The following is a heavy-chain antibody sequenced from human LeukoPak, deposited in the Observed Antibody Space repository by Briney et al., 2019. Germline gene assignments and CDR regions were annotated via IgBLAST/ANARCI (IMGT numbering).Heavy chain of an antibody. CDR1: GFTFSSYS. CDR2: ISSSSSYI. V-gene: IGHV3-21*01. D-gene: IGHD3-22*01. J-gene: IGHJ3*02. CDR3: ARVHSSALFSDAFDI. Sequence: GGSLRLSCAASGFTFSSYSMNWVRQAPGKGLEWVSSISSSSSYIYYADSVKGRFTISRDNAKNSLYLQMNSLRAEDTAVYYCARVHSSALFSDAFDIWGQGTIVTVSS.